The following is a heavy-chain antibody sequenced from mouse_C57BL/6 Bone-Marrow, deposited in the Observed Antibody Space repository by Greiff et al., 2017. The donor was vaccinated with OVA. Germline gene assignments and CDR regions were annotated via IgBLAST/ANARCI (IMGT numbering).Heavy chain of an antibody. V-gene: IGHV1-64*01. CDR3: ARTPPFITTVVATWRNYFDY. CDR2: IHPNSGST. D-gene: IGHD1-1*01. J-gene: IGHJ2*01. Sequence: QVQLKQPGAELVKPGASVKLSCKASGYTFTSYWMHWVKQRPGQGLEWIGMIHPNSGSTNYNEKFKSKATLTVDKSSSTAYMQLSSLTSEDSAVYYCARTPPFITTVVATWRNYFDYWGQGTTLTVSS. CDR1: GYTFTSYW.